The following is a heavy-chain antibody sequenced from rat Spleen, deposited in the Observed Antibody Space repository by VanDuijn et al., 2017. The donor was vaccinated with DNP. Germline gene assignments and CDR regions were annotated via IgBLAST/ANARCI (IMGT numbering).Heavy chain of an antibody. D-gene: IGHD1-12*02. V-gene: IGHV2-6*01. CDR2: MSSGGNT. Sequence: QVQLKESGPGLVQPSQTLSLTCTVSGFSLTSYTLSWVRQPPGKGLEWIAAMSSGGNTDYNSALRSRLSISRDTSKSQVFLKMNSLQTEDTAIYFCVREGTLMVVGFFDYWGQGVMVTVSS. CDR1: GFSLTSYT. J-gene: IGHJ2*01. CDR3: VREGTLMVVGFFDY.